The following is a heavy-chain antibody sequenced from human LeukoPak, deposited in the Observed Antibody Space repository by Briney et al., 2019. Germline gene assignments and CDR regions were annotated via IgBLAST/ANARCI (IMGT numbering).Heavy chain of an antibody. CDR3: ARPFQDYDKGTFFYFFDF. CDR1: GFTFSSYG. V-gene: IGHV4-59*04. D-gene: IGHD3-22*01. J-gene: IGHJ4*02. CDR2: FHFSGST. Sequence: GSLRLSCAASGFTFSSYGMHWVRQPPGKGLEWIGTFHFSGSTYYNPSLTSRVTISVDTSKNSVSLMLRSVTAADTAVYFCARPFQDYDKGTFFYFFDFWGQGILVTVSS.